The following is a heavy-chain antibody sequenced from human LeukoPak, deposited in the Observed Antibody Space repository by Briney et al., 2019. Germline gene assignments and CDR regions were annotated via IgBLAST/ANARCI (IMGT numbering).Heavy chain of an antibody. V-gene: IGHV3-66*01. CDR1: GFTVSSNY. CDR2: FYSGGTT. CDR3: AREAYPHYGMDV. J-gene: IGHJ6*02. Sequence: GGSLRLSCAASGFTVSSNYMSWVRQAQGKGLEGVSVFYSGGTTNYADSVEGRFTISRDNFRNTVFLQMNSLRDEDTAVYYCAREAYPHYGMDVWGQGTTVTVSS.